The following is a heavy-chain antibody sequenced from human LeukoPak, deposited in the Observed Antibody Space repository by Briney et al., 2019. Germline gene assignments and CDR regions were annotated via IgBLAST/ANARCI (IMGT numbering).Heavy chain of an antibody. D-gene: IGHD1-26*01. J-gene: IGHJ6*02. V-gene: IGHV1-69*04. CDR2: IIPILGIA. CDR1: GGTFSSYA. CDR3: ARLPSGSYYYYYGMDV. Sequence: SVKVSCKASGGTFSSYAISWVRQAPGQGLEWMGRIIPILGIANYAQKFQGRVTITADKSTSTAYMELSSLRSEDTAVYYCARLPSGSYYYYYGMDVWGQGTTVTVFS.